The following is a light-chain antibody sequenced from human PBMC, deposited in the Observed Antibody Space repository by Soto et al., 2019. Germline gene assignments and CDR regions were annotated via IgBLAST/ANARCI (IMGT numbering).Light chain of an antibody. V-gene: IGKV3-20*01. Sequence: EVVLTQSPGTLSLSPVERATLSCMASQSVSSSYLAWYQQKPGQAPRLLIYGASSRATGIPDRFSGSGSGTDFTLTISRLEPEDFAVYYCQQYGSSPITFGPGTKVDIK. CDR2: GAS. CDR3: QQYGSSPIT. J-gene: IGKJ3*01. CDR1: QSVSSSY.